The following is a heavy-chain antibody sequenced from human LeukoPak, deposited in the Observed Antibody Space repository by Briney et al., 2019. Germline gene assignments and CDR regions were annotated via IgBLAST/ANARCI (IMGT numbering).Heavy chain of an antibody. CDR2: IYPRDSDT. CDR3: ARTASIIGGSATRNFDY. Sequence: GESLQISCKGSGYIFTSYWIAWVRQLPGKGLEWMGIIYPRDSDTRYSPSFQGQVTISADKSISTIYLQWSSLEASDTAMYYCARTASIIGGSATRNFDYWGQGTLVTVSS. J-gene: IGHJ4*02. D-gene: IGHD3-3*02. CDR1: GYIFTSYW. V-gene: IGHV5-51*01.